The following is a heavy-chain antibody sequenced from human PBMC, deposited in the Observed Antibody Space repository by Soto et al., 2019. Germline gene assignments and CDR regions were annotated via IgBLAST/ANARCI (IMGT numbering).Heavy chain of an antibody. D-gene: IGHD5-18*01. V-gene: IGHV4-4*07. Sequence: QVQLQESGPGLVKPSETLSLTCSVSGTSVSNYYWSWIRQPAGKGLEHIGRIYTSGSTSYNPSLKSRVTMSMDTSQTQIYLHLTSVTAADTAVYYCARGGIQLSYAFDYWGQGILVTVSS. CDR2: IYTSGST. CDR3: ARGGIQLSYAFDY. CDR1: GTSVSNYY. J-gene: IGHJ4*02.